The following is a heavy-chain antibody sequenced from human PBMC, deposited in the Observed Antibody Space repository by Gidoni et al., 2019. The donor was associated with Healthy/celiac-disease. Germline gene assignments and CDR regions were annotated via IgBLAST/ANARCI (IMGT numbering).Heavy chain of an antibody. J-gene: IGHJ6*02. CDR2: IWYDGSNK. V-gene: IGHV3-33*01. CDR1: GFTFSSYG. CDR3: ARDRAGPDLYGMDV. Sequence: QVQLVESGGGVVQPGRSLRLSCAASGFTFSSYGMHWVRQAPGKGLEWVAVIWYDGSNKYYADSGKGRFTISRDNSKNTLYLQMNSLRAEDTAVYYCARDRAGPDLYGMDVWGQGTTVTVSS.